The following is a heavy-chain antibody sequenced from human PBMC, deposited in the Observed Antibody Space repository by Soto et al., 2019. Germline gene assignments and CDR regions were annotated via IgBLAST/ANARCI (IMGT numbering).Heavy chain of an antibody. J-gene: IGHJ6*03. CDR2: ISGSGGST. D-gene: IGHD6-6*01. Sequence: GGSLRLSCAASGFTFSSYAMSWVRQAPGKGLEWVSAISGSGGSTYYADSVKGRFTISRDNSKNTLYLQMNSLRAEDTAVYYCAKAPEQLVLFYYYMDVWGKGTTVTVSS. CDR3: AKAPEQLVLFYYYMDV. CDR1: GFTFSSYA. V-gene: IGHV3-23*01.